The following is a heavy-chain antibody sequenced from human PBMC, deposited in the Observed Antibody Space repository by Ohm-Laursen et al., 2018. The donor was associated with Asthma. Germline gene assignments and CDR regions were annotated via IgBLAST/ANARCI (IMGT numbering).Heavy chain of an antibody. CDR2: ISFDGSNK. CDR3: ARERPVAGTGMDV. Sequence: SLRLSCAASGFTFNSYGIHWVRQAPGKGLEWVAVISFDGSNKYYADSVKGRFTISRDNSKNTLYLQMNSLRAEDTAVYYCARERPVAGTGMDVWGQGTTVTVSS. V-gene: IGHV3-30*03. CDR1: GFTFNSYG. D-gene: IGHD6-19*01. J-gene: IGHJ6*02.